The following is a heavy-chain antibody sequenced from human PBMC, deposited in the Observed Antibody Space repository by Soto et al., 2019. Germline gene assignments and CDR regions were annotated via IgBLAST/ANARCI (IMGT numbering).Heavy chain of an antibody. D-gene: IGHD3-22*01. Sequence: SETLSLTCSVSGGSISGGGYYWSWIRQHPGKGLEWLGYIYYSRSTYYNPSLKSRVTISVDTSKNQFSLKLSSVTAADTAVYYCARARGYDSSGYYRNDAFDIWGQGTMVT. CDR2: IYYSRST. CDR1: GGSISGGGYY. V-gene: IGHV4-31*03. J-gene: IGHJ3*02. CDR3: ARARGYDSSGYYRNDAFDI.